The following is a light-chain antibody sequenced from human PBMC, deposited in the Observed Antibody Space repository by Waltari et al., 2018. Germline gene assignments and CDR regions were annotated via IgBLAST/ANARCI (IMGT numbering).Light chain of an antibody. Sequence: EIVLTQSPGTLSLFPGERATLSCRASQSVSRSLAWYQQKPGQAPRLLIYGATSRATGVPDRFSGSGSGTDFSITISRLEPEDFAVYYCQHYVRLPVTFGQGTKVEIK. CDR2: GAT. V-gene: IGKV3-20*01. CDR3: QHYVRLPVT. CDR1: QSVSRS. J-gene: IGKJ1*01.